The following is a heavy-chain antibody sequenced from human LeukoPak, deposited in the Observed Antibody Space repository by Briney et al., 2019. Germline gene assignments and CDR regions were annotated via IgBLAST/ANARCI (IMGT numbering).Heavy chain of an antibody. CDR1: GFTFSSYA. CDR3: ATNGVATIGHGY. Sequence: PGGSLRLSCAASGFTFSSYAMSWVRQAPGKGLEWVSAISGSGSTIYYADSVKGRFTISRDNAKNSLYLQMNSLRAEDTAVYYCATNGVATIGHGYWGQGTLVTVSS. D-gene: IGHD5-12*01. V-gene: IGHV3-23*01. CDR2: ISGSGSTI. J-gene: IGHJ4*02.